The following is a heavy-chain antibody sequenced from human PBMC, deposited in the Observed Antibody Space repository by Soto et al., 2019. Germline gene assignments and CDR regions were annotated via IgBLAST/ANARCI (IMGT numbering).Heavy chain of an antibody. D-gene: IGHD3-16*02. V-gene: IGHV3-11*01. Sequence: SGGSLRLSCAASGFTFSYYYMSWIRQAPGKGLEWVSYISSSGSTIYYADSVKGRFTISRDNAKNSLYLQMNSLRAEDTAVYYCARAWIYRGLRPSFDYWGQGTLVTVSS. CDR3: ARAWIYRGLRPSFDY. J-gene: IGHJ4*02. CDR2: ISSSGSTI. CDR1: GFTFSYYY.